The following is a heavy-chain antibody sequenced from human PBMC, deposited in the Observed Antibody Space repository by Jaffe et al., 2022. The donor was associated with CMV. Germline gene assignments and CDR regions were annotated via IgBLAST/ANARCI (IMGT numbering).Heavy chain of an antibody. Sequence: QVQLVQSGAEVKKPGASVKVSCKASGYTFTSYYMHWVRQAPGQGLEWMGIINPSGGSTSYAQKFQGRVTMTRDTSTSTVYMELSSLRSEDTAVYYCARMITDYGGNPTGGAFDIWGQGTMVTVSS. J-gene: IGHJ3*02. CDR2: INPSGGST. D-gene: IGHD4-17*01. V-gene: IGHV1-46*01. CDR3: ARMITDYGGNPTGGAFDI. CDR1: GYTFTSYY.